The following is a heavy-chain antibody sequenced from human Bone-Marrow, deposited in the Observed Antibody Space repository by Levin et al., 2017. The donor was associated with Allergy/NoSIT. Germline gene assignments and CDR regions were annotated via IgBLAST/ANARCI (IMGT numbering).Heavy chain of an antibody. Sequence: AGGSLRLSCIASGFSFSDFYMSWLRQAPGKGLEWVSYISSSGNKIYYADSVKGRFTISRDNARNSLYLQMNSLRVEDTAVYYCARSPAGATGSYDYWGQGALVTVSS. CDR1: GFSFSDFY. J-gene: IGHJ4*02. CDR2: ISSSGNKI. D-gene: IGHD1-26*01. V-gene: IGHV3-11*01. CDR3: ARSPAGATGSYDY.